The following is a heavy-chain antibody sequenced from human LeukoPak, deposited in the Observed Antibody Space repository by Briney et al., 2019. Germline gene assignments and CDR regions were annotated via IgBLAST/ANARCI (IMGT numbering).Heavy chain of an antibody. J-gene: IGHJ5*02. CDR2: IYYSGST. D-gene: IGHD5-24*01. Sequence: TSETLSLTCTVSGGSISSHYWSWIRQPPGKGLEWIGYIYYSGSTNYNPSLKSRVTISVDTSKNQFSLKLSSVTAADTAVYYCARESGDGYSPWGQGTLVTVSS. V-gene: IGHV4-59*11. CDR1: GGSISSHY. CDR3: ARESGDGYSP.